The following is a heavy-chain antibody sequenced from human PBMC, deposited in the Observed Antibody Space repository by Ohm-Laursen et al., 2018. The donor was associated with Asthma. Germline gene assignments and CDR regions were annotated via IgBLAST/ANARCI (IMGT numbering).Heavy chain of an antibody. J-gene: IGHJ4*02. CDR1: GFSGITFSYYY. V-gene: IGHV3-74*01. CDR3: ATDSRYGDYVPFDS. D-gene: IGHD4-17*01. CDR2: INNDGSST. Sequence: SLRLSCAASGFSGITFSYYYMHWVRQAPGKELVWVARINNDGSSTSYADSVQGRFTISRDNAKNTLDLQMNSLRDEDTAVYYCATDSRYGDYVPFDSWGQGTLVTVSS.